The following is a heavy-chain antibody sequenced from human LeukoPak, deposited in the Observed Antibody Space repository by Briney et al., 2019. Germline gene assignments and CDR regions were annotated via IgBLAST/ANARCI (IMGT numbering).Heavy chain of an antibody. D-gene: IGHD1-26*01. CDR1: GFTFSNSW. V-gene: IGHV3-7*04. J-gene: IGHJ4*02. CDR3: AKDSGTF. Sequence: GGSLRLSCAASGFTFSNSWMTWVRQAPGKGLEWVANISPDGSGKFYVESVKGRFTISRDNAKKSLFLQMNSLRAEDTALYYCAKDSGTFWGQGTLVTVSS. CDR2: ISPDGSGK.